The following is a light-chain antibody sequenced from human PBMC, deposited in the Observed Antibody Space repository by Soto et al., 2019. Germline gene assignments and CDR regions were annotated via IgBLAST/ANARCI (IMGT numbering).Light chain of an antibody. J-gene: IGKJ5*01. Sequence: DIQMPQSPSSLSASVGDRVTITCRASQSISGYLNWYQQKPGKAPKLLIYAASSLQSGVPSRFSGSGSGTDFTLTISSLQPEDFATYYCQQLNSYSITFGQGTRLEIK. CDR1: QSISGY. CDR2: AAS. V-gene: IGKV1-39*01. CDR3: QQLNSYSIT.